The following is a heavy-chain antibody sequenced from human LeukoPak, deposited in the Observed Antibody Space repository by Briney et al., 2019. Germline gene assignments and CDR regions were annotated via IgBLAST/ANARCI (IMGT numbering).Heavy chain of an antibody. CDR3: ASLRSGYCSGGSCAGDAFDI. Sequence: PSETLSLTCAVYGGSFSGYYWSWIRQPPGKGLERIGEINHSGSTYYNPSLKSRVTISVDTSKNQFSLKLSSVTAADTAVYYCASLRSGYCSGGSCAGDAFDIWGQGTMVTVSS. V-gene: IGHV4-34*01. J-gene: IGHJ3*02. D-gene: IGHD2-15*01. CDR1: GGSFSGYY. CDR2: INHSGST.